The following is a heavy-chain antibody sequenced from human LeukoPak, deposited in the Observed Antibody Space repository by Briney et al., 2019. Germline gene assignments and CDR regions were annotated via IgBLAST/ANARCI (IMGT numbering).Heavy chain of an antibody. CDR2: ISGSGGST. CDR3: ARSQSYYYYGMDV. V-gene: IGHV3-23*01. CDR1: GFTFSSYA. J-gene: IGHJ6*02. Sequence: EGSLRLSFAASGFTFSSYAMSWVRQAPGKGLEWVSAISGSGGSTYYADSVKGRFTISRDNSKNTLYLQMNSLRAEDTAVYYCARSQSYYYYGMDVWGQGTTVTVSS.